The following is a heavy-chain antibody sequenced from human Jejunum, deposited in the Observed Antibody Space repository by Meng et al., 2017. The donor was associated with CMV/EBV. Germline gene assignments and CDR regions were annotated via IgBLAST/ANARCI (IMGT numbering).Heavy chain of an antibody. D-gene: IGHD6-13*01. CDR2: ISGSGGRT. Sequence: FSNYAMNWVRQAPGKGLEWVSTISGSGGRTYYADSVKGRFTFSRDNANNTVYVQMNSLRADDTAVYYCAKDLRIVADGTYFAMDVWGQGTTVTVSS. J-gene: IGHJ6*02. CDR3: AKDLRIVADGTYFAMDV. V-gene: IGHV3-23*01. CDR1: FSNYA.